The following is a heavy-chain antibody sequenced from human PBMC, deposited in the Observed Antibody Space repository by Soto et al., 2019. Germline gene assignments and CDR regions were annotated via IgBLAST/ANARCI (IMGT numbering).Heavy chain of an antibody. CDR2: IYYSGST. CDR1: GGSISSYY. V-gene: IGHV4-59*01. D-gene: IGHD3-22*01. Sequence: TLSLSCTVSGGSISSYYCSWIRQPPGNGLEWIGYIYYSGSTNYNPSLKSRVTISVDTSKNQFSLKLSSVTAADTAVYYCARSQVVITNDAFDIWGQGTMVTVSS. CDR3: ARSQVVITNDAFDI. J-gene: IGHJ3*02.